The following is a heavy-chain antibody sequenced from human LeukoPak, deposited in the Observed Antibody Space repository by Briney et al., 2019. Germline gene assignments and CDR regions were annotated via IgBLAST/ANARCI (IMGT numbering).Heavy chain of an antibody. V-gene: IGHV1-2*02. Sequence: ASVKVSCKASGYTFTCYYMHWVRQAPGQGLEWMGWINPNSGGTNYAQKFQGRVTMTRDTSISTAYMELSRLRSDDTAVYYCARDLHTYYYDSSGYYSDYWGQGTLVTVSS. CDR2: INPNSGGT. CDR1: GYTFTCYY. D-gene: IGHD3-22*01. J-gene: IGHJ4*02. CDR3: ARDLHTYYYDSSGYYSDY.